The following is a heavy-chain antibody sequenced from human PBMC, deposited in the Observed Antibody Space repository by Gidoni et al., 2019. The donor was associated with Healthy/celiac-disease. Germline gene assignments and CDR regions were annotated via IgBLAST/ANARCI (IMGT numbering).Heavy chain of an antibody. D-gene: IGHD3-10*01. CDR1: GGSFSGYY. CDR2: INHSGST. V-gene: IGHV4-34*01. Sequence: QVQLQQWGAGLLKPSETLSLPCAVYGGSFSGYYWSWIRQPPGKGLEWIGEINHSGSTNYNPSLKSRVTISVDTSKNQFSLKLSSVTAADTAVYYCARFNYYGSGSYYTGLSDWGQGTLVTVSS. CDR3: ARFNYYGSGSYYTGLSD. J-gene: IGHJ4*02.